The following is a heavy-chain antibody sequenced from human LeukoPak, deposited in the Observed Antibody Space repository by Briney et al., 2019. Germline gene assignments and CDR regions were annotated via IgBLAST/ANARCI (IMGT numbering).Heavy chain of an antibody. CDR1: GFTYTRSA. J-gene: IGHJ6*03. V-gene: IGHV3-23*01. CDR2: ITGSGTPT. CDR3: AKHLGSQSFLYYYMDV. D-gene: IGHD6-13*01. Sequence: GGSLRLSCEASGFTYTRSAMPGVRQASGKGLDWVSTITGSGTPTYYADSLKGRFTIPRDNSQNTLYLRMNRLRSEDTALYYCAKHLGSQSFLYYYMDVWGEGTAVIVSS.